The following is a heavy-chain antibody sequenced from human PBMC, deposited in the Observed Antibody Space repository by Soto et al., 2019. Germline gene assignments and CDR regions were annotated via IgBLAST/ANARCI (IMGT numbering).Heavy chain of an antibody. J-gene: IGHJ5*02. D-gene: IGHD3-22*01. CDR1: GGSISSGGYS. CDR2: MYHSGST. Sequence: SETLSLTCAVSGGSISSGGYSWSWIRQPPGKGLEWIGYMYHSGSTYYNPSLKSRVTISIDRSKNQFSLKLSSVTAADTAVYYCARGDSSGYRYNWFDPWGQGTLVTVSS. V-gene: IGHV4-30-2*01. CDR3: ARGDSSGYRYNWFDP.